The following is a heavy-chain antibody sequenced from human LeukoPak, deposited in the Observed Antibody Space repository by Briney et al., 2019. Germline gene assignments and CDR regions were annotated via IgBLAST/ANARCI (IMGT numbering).Heavy chain of an antibody. CDR2: ISSSRSTI. Sequence: GGPLRLPCAASGFPFSDYYMSWLPQPPAKGLARVYYISSSRSTIYYADSVKGRFTISRDNAKNSLYLQMNSLRAEDTAVYYCASGHRNYYMDVWGKGTTVTVSS. V-gene: IGHV3-11*01. J-gene: IGHJ6*03. CDR3: ASGHRNYYMDV. CDR1: GFPFSDYY.